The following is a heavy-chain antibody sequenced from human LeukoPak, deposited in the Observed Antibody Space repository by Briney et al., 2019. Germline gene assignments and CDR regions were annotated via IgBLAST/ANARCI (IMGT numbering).Heavy chain of an antibody. D-gene: IGHD3-3*01. CDR2: ISGSGGST. CDR1: GFTFSSYA. CDR3: AKDRLDDNGEWPPEDY. Sequence: PGGSLRLSCAASGFTFSSYAMSWVRQAPGKGLEWVSAISGSGGSTYYADSVKGRFTISRDNSKNTLYLQMNSLRAEDTAVYYCAKDRLDDNGEWPPEDYWGQGTLVTVSS. V-gene: IGHV3-23*01. J-gene: IGHJ4*02.